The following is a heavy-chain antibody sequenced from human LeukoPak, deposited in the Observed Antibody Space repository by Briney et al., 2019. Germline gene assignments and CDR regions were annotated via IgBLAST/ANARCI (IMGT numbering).Heavy chain of an antibody. Sequence: PSETLSLTCAVYGGSFSGYYWSWIRQPPGKGLEWIGEINHSGSTNYNPSLKSRVTISVGTSKNQFSLKLSSVTAADTAVYYCARDKVVIIRPPNYYYYGMDVWGQGTTVTVSS. CDR2: INHSGST. CDR3: ARDKVVIIRPPNYYYYGMDV. D-gene: IGHD3-3*01. CDR1: GGSFSGYY. J-gene: IGHJ6*02. V-gene: IGHV4-34*01.